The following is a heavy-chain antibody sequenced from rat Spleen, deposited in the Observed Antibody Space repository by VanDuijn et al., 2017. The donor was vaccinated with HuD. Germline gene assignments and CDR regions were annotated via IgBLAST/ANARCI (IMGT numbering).Heavy chain of an antibody. CDR3: ARSVFDY. J-gene: IGHJ2*01. Sequence: EVQLVESDGGLVQPGRSLKLSCAASGFTFSDYYMAWVRQAPTKGLEWVATINYDGSSTYYRDSVKGRFTISRDSAKSTLYLQMSSLRSEDTATYYCARSVFDYWGQGVMVTVSS. V-gene: IGHV5-29*01. CDR2: INYDGSST. CDR1: GFTFSDYY.